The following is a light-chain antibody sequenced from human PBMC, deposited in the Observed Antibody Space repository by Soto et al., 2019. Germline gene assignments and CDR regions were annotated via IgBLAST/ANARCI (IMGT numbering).Light chain of an antibody. Sequence: EIVLTQSPGTLSLSPGERATLFCRASQSVSSSYLAWYQQKPGQAPRLLIYGASSRATGIPDRFSGSGSGTDFTLTISRLEPEEFAVYYCQQYGNSPLTFGQGTKVEIK. J-gene: IGKJ1*01. V-gene: IGKV3-20*01. CDR1: QSVSSSY. CDR2: GAS. CDR3: QQYGNSPLT.